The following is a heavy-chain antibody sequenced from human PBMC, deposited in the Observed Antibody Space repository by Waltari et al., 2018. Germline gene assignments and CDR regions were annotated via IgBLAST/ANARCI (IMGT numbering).Heavy chain of an antibody. CDR2: ISSSSSYI. CDR1: GFTFSSYS. CDR3: AREDRIAMAGSPGPFDY. Sequence: EVQLVESGGGLVKPGGSLRLSCAASGFTFSSYSMNWVRQAPGKGLEWVSSISSSSSYIYYADSVKGRFTISRDNAKNSLYLQMNSLRAEDTAVYYCAREDRIAMAGSPGPFDYWGQGTLVTVSS. J-gene: IGHJ4*02. V-gene: IGHV3-21*01. D-gene: IGHD6-19*01.